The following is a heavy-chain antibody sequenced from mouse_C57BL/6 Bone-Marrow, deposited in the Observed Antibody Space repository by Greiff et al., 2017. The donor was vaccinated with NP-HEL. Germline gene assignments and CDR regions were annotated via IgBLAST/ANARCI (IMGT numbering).Heavy chain of an antibody. CDR2: IYPGAGDT. CDR3: ARGAY. Sequence: QVHVKQSGAELVKPGASVKLSCKASGYEFSNYWMNWVKQRPGKGLEWIGQIYPGAGDTNYNGKFKDKATLTADKSSSTAYMQLSRLTSEDSAVYFCARGAYWGQGTLVTVSA. J-gene: IGHJ3*01. V-gene: IGHV1-80*01. CDR1: GYEFSNYW.